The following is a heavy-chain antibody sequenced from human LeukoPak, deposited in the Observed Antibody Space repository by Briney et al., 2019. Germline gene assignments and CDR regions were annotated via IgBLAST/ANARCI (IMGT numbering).Heavy chain of an antibody. CDR1: GYTFTSYG. Sequence: ASVKVSCKASGYTFTSYGISWVRQAPGQGLEWMGWISAYNGNTNYAQKLQGRVTMTTDTSTSTAYMELRSLRSDDTAVYYCARDQVSLKDDYVWWSYRLRFDPWGQGTLVTVSS. V-gene: IGHV1-18*01. CDR3: ARDQVSLKDDYVWWSYRLRFDP. D-gene: IGHD3-16*02. CDR2: ISAYNGNT. J-gene: IGHJ5*02.